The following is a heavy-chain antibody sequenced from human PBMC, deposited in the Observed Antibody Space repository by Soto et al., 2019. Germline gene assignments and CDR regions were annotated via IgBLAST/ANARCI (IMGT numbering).Heavy chain of an antibody. Sequence: EVQLVESGGGLVKPGGSLKLSGAVSGFPSDKVWRNWVGQAPGKGLEWVGRIKSKTDGGTTDYAAPVKGRFTISRDDSKNMLYLQMNSLKTEDTGMYFCTTGRDDLLYWGQGTLVTVSS. CDR1: GFPSDKVW. CDR2: IKSKTDGGTT. CDR3: TTGRDDLLY. V-gene: IGHV3-15*07. D-gene: IGHD1-26*01. J-gene: IGHJ4*02.